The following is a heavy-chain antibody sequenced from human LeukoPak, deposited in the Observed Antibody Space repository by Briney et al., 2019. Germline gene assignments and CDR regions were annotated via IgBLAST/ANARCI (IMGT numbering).Heavy chain of an antibody. D-gene: IGHD3-10*01. CDR3: ARDRISYYGSGSYIGLLDY. CDR1: GFTFSSYG. V-gene: IGHV3-33*01. J-gene: IGHJ4*02. CDR2: IWYDGSNK. Sequence: GGSLRLSCAASGFTFSSYGMHWVRQAPGKGLEWVAVIWYDGSNKYYADSVKGRFTISRDNSKNTLYLQTNSQRAEDTAVYYCARDRISYYGSGSYIGLLDYWGQGTLVTVSS.